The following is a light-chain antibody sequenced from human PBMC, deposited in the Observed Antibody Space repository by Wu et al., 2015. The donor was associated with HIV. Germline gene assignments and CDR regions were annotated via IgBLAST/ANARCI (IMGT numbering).Light chain of an antibody. J-gene: IGKJ5*01. CDR1: QSVSTY. CDR3: QQGSSWPLT. Sequence: EIVLTQSPGTLSLSPGERATLSCRSSQSVSTYLAWYQQKPGQAPRLLIYGASNRATGIPASFSGSGSGTDFTLTISSLEPEDFAVYYCQQGSSWPLTFGQGTRLEIK. CDR2: GAS. V-gene: IGKV3-11*01.